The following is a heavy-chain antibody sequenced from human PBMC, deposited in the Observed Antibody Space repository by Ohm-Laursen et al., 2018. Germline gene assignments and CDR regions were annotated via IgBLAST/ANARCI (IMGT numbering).Heavy chain of an antibody. V-gene: IGHV3-30*18. D-gene: IGHD3-3*01. J-gene: IGHJ4*02. CDR2: ISKDGSNT. CDR1: GFTFSSYG. Sequence: SLRLSCAASGFTFSSYGMHWVRQAPGKGLEWMAGISKDGSNTYYGHSVEGRFTISRDNSKNTLYLQMNSLRAEDTAVYYCAKTYYDFWSGYYPTDYWGQGTLVTVSS. CDR3: AKTYYDFWSGYYPTDY.